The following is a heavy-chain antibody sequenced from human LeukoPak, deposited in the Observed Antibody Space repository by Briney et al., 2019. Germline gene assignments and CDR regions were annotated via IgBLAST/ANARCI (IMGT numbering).Heavy chain of an antibody. D-gene: IGHD5-18*01. Sequence: ASVKVCCKASGYTFTGYCMHWVRQAPGQGLEWMGWINPNSGGTNYAQKFQGWVTMTRDTSIRTAYMELSRLRSDDTAVYYCAREFSPGYGRYYFNYWGQGTLVTVSS. J-gene: IGHJ4*02. V-gene: IGHV1-2*04. CDR1: GYTFTGYC. CDR2: INPNSGGT. CDR3: AREFSPGYGRYYFNY.